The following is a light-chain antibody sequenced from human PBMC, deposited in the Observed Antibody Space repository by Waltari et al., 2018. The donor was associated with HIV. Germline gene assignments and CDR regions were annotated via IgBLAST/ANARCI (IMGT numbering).Light chain of an antibody. CDR2: AFT. CDR1: SSDVGGYNY. CDR3: CSYAGIYTFL. V-gene: IGLV2-11*02. Sequence: LTQPRSVSGSPGQSVTISCTGTSSDVGGYNYVSWYQQHPGKATKLIIYAFTKLPSGVPVRFAGAKSGNTASLTFSGLQAEDDADYYCCSYAGIYTFLFGGGTKLTVL. J-gene: IGLJ2*01.